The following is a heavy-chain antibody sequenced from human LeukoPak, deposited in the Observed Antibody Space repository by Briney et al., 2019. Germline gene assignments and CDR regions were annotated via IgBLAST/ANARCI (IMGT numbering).Heavy chain of an antibody. J-gene: IGHJ4*02. CDR3: ARDTAWYSSGFDY. V-gene: IGHV3-7*01. CDR2: IKKDGSEK. D-gene: IGHD6-19*01. Sequence: QAGGSLRLSCAASGFTFSSYWMSWVRQAPGKGLEWVANIKKDGSEKYYVDSVKGRFTIFRDNAKNSLYLQMNSLRAEDTAVYYCARDTAWYSSGFDYWGQGTLVTVSS. CDR1: GFTFSSYW.